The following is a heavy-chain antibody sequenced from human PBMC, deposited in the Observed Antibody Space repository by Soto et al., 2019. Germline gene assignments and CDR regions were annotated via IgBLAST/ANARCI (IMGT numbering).Heavy chain of an antibody. CDR3: ASDYFGSASSD. CDR1: GGSISSYY. V-gene: IGHV4-4*07. J-gene: IGHJ6*02. CDR2: IYGSGSA. Sequence: PSETLSLTCTVSGGSISSYYWSWIRQPAGKGLELIGRIYGSGSASYNPSLKSRVTMSLDTSKNQFSLKPSSVTAADTALYYCASDYFGSASSDWGQGTTVTVSS. D-gene: IGHD3-10*01.